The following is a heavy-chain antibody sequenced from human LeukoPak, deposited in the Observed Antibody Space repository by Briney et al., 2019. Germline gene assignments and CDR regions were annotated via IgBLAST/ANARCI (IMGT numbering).Heavy chain of an antibody. CDR3: ASPDSSGFYFSMRFDF. CDR1: GFSFSDFA. J-gene: IGHJ4*02. D-gene: IGHD3-22*01. V-gene: IGHV3-23*01. Sequence: GGSLRLSCKASGFSFSDFAMTWVRQAPGKGLEWVSTMSGRGDSTYYADSVKGRFTVSRDNSDNTLYLHMNSLRAEDTAVYFCASPDSSGFYFSMRFDFWGQGTLVTVSS. CDR2: MSGRGDST.